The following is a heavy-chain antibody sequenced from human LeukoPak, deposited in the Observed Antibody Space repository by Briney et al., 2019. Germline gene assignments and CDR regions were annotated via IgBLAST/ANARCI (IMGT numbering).Heavy chain of an antibody. J-gene: IGHJ4*02. CDR3: ARGFKGPLVDFGGNNY. Sequence: SVKVSCKASGGTFSSYAISWVRQAPGQGLEWMGGIIPIFGTANYAQKFQGRVTITADESTSTAYMELSSLRSEDTAVYYCARGFKGPLVDFGGNNYWGQGTLVTVSS. CDR2: IIPIFGTA. V-gene: IGHV1-69*13. CDR1: GGTFSSYA. D-gene: IGHD3-3*01.